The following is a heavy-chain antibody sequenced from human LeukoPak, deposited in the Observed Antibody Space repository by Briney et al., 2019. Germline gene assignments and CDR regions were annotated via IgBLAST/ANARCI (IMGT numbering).Heavy chain of an antibody. CDR3: ARELYYYDSSGHDY. CDR1: GDSISSTNW. Sequence: SGTLSLTCAVSGDSISSTNWWSWVRQPPGQGLEWIGEIYHSGSTYYNPSLKSRVTISVDTSKNQFSLKLSSVTAADTAVYYCARELYYYDSSGHDYWGQGTLVTVSS. D-gene: IGHD3-22*01. V-gene: IGHV4-4*02. J-gene: IGHJ4*02. CDR2: IYHSGST.